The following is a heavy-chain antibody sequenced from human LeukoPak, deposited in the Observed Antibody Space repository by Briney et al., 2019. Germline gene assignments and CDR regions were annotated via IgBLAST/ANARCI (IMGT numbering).Heavy chain of an antibody. CDR1: GFTFSDYY. V-gene: IGHV3-11*04. CDR3: ARDRGLGEWELLLGY. CDR2: ISSSGSTI. J-gene: IGHJ4*02. Sequence: GGSLRLSCAASGFTFSDYYMSWIRQAPGKGLEWVSYISSSGSTIYYADSVKGRFTISRDNAKNSLYLQMNSLRAEDTAVYYCARDRGLGEWELLLGYWGQGTLVTVSS. D-gene: IGHD1-26*01.